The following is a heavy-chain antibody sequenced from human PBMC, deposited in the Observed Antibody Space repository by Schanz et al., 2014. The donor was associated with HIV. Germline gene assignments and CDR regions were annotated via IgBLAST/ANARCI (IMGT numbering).Heavy chain of an antibody. V-gene: IGHV3-66*01. J-gene: IGHJ4*02. CDR3: ARGLGY. CDR2: IHSGGST. CDR1: GFTFRHAW. Sequence: EVQLVQSGGGLVKPGGSLRISCAASGFTFRHAWMSWVRQAPGKGLEWVSIIHSGGSTYYADSVKGRFTISRDSSKNTLFLQMNSLRAEDTAVYYCARGLGYWGQGTLVTVSP.